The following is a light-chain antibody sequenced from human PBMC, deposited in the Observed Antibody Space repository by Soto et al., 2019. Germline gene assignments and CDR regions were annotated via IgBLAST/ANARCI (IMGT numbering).Light chain of an antibody. CDR1: QSVSSSY. CDR2: GAS. J-gene: IGKJ4*01. Sequence: EIVLTQSPGTLSLSPGERATLSCRASQSVSSSYLAWYQQKPGQAPRLLIYGASSRATGIPDRFSGSGSGTDFTLTISRLAPEDFAVYYCQHYGSLVLTFGGGPKVEIK. V-gene: IGKV3-20*01. CDR3: QHYGSLVLT.